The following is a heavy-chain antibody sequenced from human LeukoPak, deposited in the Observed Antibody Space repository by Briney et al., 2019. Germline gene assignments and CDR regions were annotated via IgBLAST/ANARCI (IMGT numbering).Heavy chain of an antibody. CDR1: GGSFSGYY. D-gene: IGHD3-22*01. V-gene: IGHV4-34*01. CDR2: INHSGST. Sequence: ESSETLSLTCAVYGGSFSGYYWSWIRQPPGKGLEWIGEINHSGSTNYNPSLKSRVTISVDTSKNQFSLKLSSVTAADTAVYYCARCSGYYFYFDYWGQGTLVTVSS. J-gene: IGHJ4*02. CDR3: ARCSGYYFYFDY.